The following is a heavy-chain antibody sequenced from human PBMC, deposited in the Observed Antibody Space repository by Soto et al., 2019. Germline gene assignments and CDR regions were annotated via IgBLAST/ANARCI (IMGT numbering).Heavy chain of an antibody. J-gene: IGHJ4*02. V-gene: IGHV3-49*04. CDR3: GRRFLSGPDY. CDR2: IRSKAYGGTP. CDR1: GFTFGDYA. D-gene: IGHD3-3*01. Sequence: GGSLRLSCTVSGFTFGDYAVNWARQAPGKGLEWVGFIRSKAYGGTPEYAASVKGRFTISRDDSKTIDYLQMNSLKTEDTGVYYCGRRFLSGPDYWGQGTLVTVSS.